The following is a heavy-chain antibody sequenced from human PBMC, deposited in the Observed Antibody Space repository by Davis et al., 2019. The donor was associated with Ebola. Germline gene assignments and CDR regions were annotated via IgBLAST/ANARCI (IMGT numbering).Heavy chain of an antibody. CDR1: GFTFDDYV. V-gene: IGHV3-9*01. D-gene: IGHD1-1*01. CDR3: ARDYSWKLDY. J-gene: IGHJ4*02. CDR2: ISWNSGSI. Sequence: PGGSLRLSCAASGFTFDDYVMHWVRQAPGKGLEWVSGISWNSGSIGYADSVKGRFTISRDNARNSFYLQMNGLTAEDTAVYYCARDYSWKLDYWGQGILVTVSS.